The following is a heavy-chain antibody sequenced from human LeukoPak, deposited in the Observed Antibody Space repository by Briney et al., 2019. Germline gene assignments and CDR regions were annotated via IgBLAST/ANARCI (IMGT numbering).Heavy chain of an antibody. CDR2: IYSGDSET. CDR3: ARALRTGQGDYVPVL. V-gene: IGHV5-51*01. CDR1: GYRFTNYW. Sequence: GESLKISCKASGYRFTNYWIGWVRQMPGKGLEGMTIIYSGDSETRYSPSFQGQVTISADKSIRTMYLQWSSLKASDTAMYYCARALRTGQGDYVPVLWGQGTLVIVSS. D-gene: IGHD4-17*01. J-gene: IGHJ4*02.